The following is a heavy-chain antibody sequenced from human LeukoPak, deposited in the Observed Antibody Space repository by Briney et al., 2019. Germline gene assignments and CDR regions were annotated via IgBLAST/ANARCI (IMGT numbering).Heavy chain of an antibody. Sequence: GGSLRLSCAASGFTFSSYEMNWVRQAPGKGLEWVSYTSSSGSTIYYADSVKGRFTISRDNAKNPLYLQMNSLRAEDTAVYYCASLDYYYYYGMDVWGQGTTVTVSS. CDR1: GFTFSSYE. V-gene: IGHV3-48*03. CDR3: ASLDYYYYYGMDV. CDR2: TSSSGSTI. J-gene: IGHJ6*02.